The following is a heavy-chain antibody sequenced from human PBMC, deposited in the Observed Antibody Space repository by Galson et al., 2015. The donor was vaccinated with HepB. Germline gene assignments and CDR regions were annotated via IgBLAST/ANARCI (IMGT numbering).Heavy chain of an antibody. J-gene: IGHJ3*02. CDR1: GFTVSNYG. CDR2: IRYDANL. D-gene: IGHD6-13*01. Sequence: SLRLSCAASGFTVSNYGMHWVRQAPGKGPDWVAFIRYDANLYYANSARGRFTISRDDSKNTVYLQMNSLRTEDTAIYYCVKRSGEGATADGAFHIWGQGTMVTVSS. V-gene: IGHV3-30*02. CDR3: VKRSGEGATADGAFHI.